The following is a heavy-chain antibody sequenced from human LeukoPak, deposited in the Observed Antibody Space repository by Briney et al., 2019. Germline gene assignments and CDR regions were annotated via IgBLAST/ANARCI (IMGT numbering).Heavy chain of an antibody. CDR1: GFTVSNNY. Sequence: PGGSLRLSCVVSGFTVSNNYMSWVRQAPRKGLEWVSAISGSGGSTYYADSVKGRFTISRDNSKNTLYLQMNSLRAEDTAVYYCANLENDFWSGYYTGIGFDYWGQGTLVTVSS. D-gene: IGHD3-3*01. CDR3: ANLENDFWSGYYTGIGFDY. J-gene: IGHJ4*02. CDR2: ISGSGGST. V-gene: IGHV3-23*01.